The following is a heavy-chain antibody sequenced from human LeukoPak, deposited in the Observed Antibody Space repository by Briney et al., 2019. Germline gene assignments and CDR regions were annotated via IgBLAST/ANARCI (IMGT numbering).Heavy chain of an antibody. D-gene: IGHD6-13*01. CDR2: IKQDGGEK. J-gene: IGHJ4*02. CDR3: ARAIAAAESY. V-gene: IGHV3-7*01. CDR1: GFTLSNYW. Sequence: PGGSLRLSCAASGFTLSNYWISWVRQAPGKGLEWVANIKQDGGEKYYVDSVKGRFTISRDNAKNSVYLQMNSLRAEDTAVYYWARAIAAAESYWGQGTLVTVSS.